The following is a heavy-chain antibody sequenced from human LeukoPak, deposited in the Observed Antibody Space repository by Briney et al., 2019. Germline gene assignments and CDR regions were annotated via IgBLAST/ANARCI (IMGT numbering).Heavy chain of an antibody. J-gene: IGHJ6*03. Sequence: SETLSLTCTVSGGSISSYYWSWIRQPPGKGLEWIGYIYYSGSTNYNPSLKSRVTISVDTSKNQFSLKLSSVTAADTAVYYCARAPVPFRRYCYYMDVWGKGTTVTVSS. CDR1: GGSISSYY. CDR3: ARAPVPFRRYCYYMDV. V-gene: IGHV4-59*01. D-gene: IGHD3-10*01. CDR2: IYYSGST.